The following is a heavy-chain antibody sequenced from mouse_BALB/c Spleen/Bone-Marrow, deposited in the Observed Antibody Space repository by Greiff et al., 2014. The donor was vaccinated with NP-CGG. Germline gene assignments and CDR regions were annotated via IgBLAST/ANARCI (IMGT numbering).Heavy chain of an antibody. CDR2: IDPANGNT. V-gene: IGHV14-3*02. CDR1: GFNIKDTY. CDR3: ARYYYGSSYFDY. D-gene: IGHD1-1*01. J-gene: IGHJ2*01. Sequence: VQLKESGAELVKPGASVKLSCTASGFNIKDTYMHWVKQRPEQGLEWIGRIDPANGNTKYDPKFQGKATITADTSSNTAYLQHSSRTSEDTAVYYCARYYYGSSYFDYWGQGTTLTVSS.